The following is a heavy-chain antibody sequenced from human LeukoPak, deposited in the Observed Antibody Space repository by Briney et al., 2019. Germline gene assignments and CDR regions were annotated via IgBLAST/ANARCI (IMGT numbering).Heavy chain of an antibody. Sequence: SETLSLTCTVSGGSISSYYWSWIRQPAGKGLEWIGRIYTSGSTNYNPSLKSRVTISVDTSKNQFSLKLSSVTAADTAVYYCARVVVPAALLSYYYYYMDVWGKGTTVTVSS. CDR3: ARVVVPAALLSYYYYYMDV. V-gene: IGHV4-4*07. CDR1: GGSISSYY. J-gene: IGHJ6*03. D-gene: IGHD2-2*01. CDR2: IYTSGST.